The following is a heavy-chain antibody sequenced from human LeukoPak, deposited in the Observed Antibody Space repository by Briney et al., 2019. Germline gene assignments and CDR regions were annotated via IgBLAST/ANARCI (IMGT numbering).Heavy chain of an antibody. CDR1: GFNFSSYW. J-gene: IGHJ4*02. CDR2: IKQDGSEK. CDR3: ARGTIAAAGYYYFDY. V-gene: IGHV3-7*04. Sequence: PGGSLGLFCAASGFNFSSYWMSWVRQAPGKGLEWVANIKQDGSEKYYVDSVKGRFTISRDNAKNSLYLQMNSLRAEDTAVYYCARGTIAAAGYYYFDYWGQGTQVTVSS. D-gene: IGHD6-13*01.